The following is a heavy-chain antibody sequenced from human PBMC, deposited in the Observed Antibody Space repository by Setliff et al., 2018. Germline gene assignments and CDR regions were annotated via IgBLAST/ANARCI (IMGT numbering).Heavy chain of an antibody. CDR2: ISSSSSYT. J-gene: IGHJ4*02. V-gene: IGHV3-11*05. Sequence: GGSLRLSCAASGFTFSDYYMSWVRQAPGKGLEWVSYISSSSSYTNYADPVKGRFTIARDNAKNSLYLQMNSLRAEDTAVYYCARDKYRGDFDYGNQDFDYWGQGTLVTVSS. CDR3: ARDKYRGDFDYGNQDFDY. CDR1: GFTFSDYY. D-gene: IGHD4-4*01.